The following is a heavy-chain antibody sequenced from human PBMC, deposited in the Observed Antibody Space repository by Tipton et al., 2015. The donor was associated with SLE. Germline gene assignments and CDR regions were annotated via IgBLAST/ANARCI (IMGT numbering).Heavy chain of an antibody. J-gene: IGHJ2*01. CDR3: ARLIAVGTYYFDL. V-gene: IGHV4-59*01. Sequence: LRLSCTVSGGSINNFYWSWLRQPPGKGLEWIGYIYYSETTNYNPSLKSRVTISVDTSKNQFSLGLRSVTAADTAVYYCARLIAVGTYYFDLCSRGTLVPVSS. CDR1: GGSINNFY. D-gene: IGHD6-13*01. CDR2: IYYSETT.